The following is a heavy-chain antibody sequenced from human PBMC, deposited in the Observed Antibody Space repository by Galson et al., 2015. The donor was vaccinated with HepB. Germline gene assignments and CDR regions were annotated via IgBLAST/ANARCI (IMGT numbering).Heavy chain of an antibody. CDR2: ISPGGSST. CDR3: ARAQGDSADYGVDY. J-gene: IGHJ4*02. Sequence: SVKVSCKASGYSFTNHYMHWMRQAPGQGLEWMGVISPGGSSTTYAQSIQGRVTMTSDTSTNTVYMDLSNLISEDTAVYYCARAQGDSADYGVDYWGQGTLVTVSS. V-gene: IGHV1-46*01. CDR1: GYSFTNHY. D-gene: IGHD3-16*01.